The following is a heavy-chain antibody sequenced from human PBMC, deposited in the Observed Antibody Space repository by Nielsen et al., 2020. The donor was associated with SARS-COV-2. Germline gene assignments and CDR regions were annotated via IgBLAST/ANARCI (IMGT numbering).Heavy chain of an antibody. V-gene: IGHV1-2*06. CDR3: AREGAVAGTQDY. D-gene: IGHD6-19*01. J-gene: IGHJ4*02. CDR1: GYTFTGYY. CDR2: INPNSGGT. Sequence: ASVKVSCKASGYTFTGYYMHWVRQAPGQGLEWMGRINPNSGGTNSAQKFQGRVTMTRDTSISTAYMELSRLRSDDTAVYYCAREGAVAGTQDYWGQGTLVTVSS.